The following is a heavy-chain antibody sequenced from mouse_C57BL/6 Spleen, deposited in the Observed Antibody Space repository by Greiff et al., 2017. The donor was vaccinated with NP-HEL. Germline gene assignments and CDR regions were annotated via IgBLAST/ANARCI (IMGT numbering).Heavy chain of an antibody. CDR3: ARAGFRDGYYDYAMDY. CDR2: INPYNGDT. J-gene: IGHJ4*01. V-gene: IGHV1-37*01. D-gene: IGHD2-3*01. CDR1: GYSFTGYF. Sequence: EVKLQESGPELVKPGASVKISCKASGYSFTGYFMNWVKQSHGKSLEWIGRINPYNGDTFYNQKFKGKATLTVDKSSSTAHMELLSLTSEDFAVYYCARAGFRDGYYDYAMDYWGQGTSVTVSS.